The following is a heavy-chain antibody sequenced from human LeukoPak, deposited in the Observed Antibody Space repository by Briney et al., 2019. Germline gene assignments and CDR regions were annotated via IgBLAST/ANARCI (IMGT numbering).Heavy chain of an antibody. Sequence: PGGSLRLSCAASGFTVSSNYMSWVRQAPGKGLEWVSVIYSGGSTYYADSVKGRFTISRDNAKNSLYLQMNSLRDEDTAVYYCARADYGSGSSYGMDVWGQGTTVTVSS. CDR2: IYSGGST. CDR3: ARADYGSGSSYGMDV. J-gene: IGHJ6*02. V-gene: IGHV3-53*01. D-gene: IGHD3-10*01. CDR1: GFTVSSNY.